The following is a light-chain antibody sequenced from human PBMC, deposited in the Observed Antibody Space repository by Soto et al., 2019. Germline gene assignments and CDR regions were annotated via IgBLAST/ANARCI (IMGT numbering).Light chain of an antibody. Sequence: DIQMTQSPSSLAASVGDSVSITCRASQDIRNNLGWYQQRPGKAPQRLIYGTSTLQTGVPSRFRGSGYGTEFTLTISGLQPEDFATYYCLQHETYPRSFGQGTKVEVK. CDR2: GTS. J-gene: IGKJ1*01. CDR3: LQHETYPRS. V-gene: IGKV1-17*01. CDR1: QDIRNN.